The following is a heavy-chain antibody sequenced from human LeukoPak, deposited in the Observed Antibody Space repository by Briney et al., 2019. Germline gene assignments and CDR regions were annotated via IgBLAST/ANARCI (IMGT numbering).Heavy chain of an antibody. D-gene: IGHD7-27*01. V-gene: IGHV1-2*02. Sequence: PSLKVSRKASGYTFTDHYLHWVRHIPGQGLEWVGWFRPKTGDTHFDQKFQGRVTMTRDTSISTAYMELYGLRSDDTAVYYCGRDHNWGDDYWGQGTLITVSS. CDR3: GRDHNWGDDY. J-gene: IGHJ4*02. CDR2: FRPKTGDT. CDR1: GYTFTDHY.